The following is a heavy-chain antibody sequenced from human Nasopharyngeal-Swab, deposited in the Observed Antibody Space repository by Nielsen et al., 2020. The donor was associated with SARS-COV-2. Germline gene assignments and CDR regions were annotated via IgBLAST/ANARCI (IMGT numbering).Heavy chain of an antibody. CDR1: GGSFSANY. J-gene: IGHJ4*02. Sequence: SQTLSLTCAVSGGSFSANYWGWIRQPPGKGLEWIGEINQSGSTNYNPSLKSRVTISVDTSKNQFSLKLSSVTAADTAVYYCARGRRDFVVALGAQFDYWGQGTLVTVSS. CDR2: INQSGST. V-gene: IGHV4-34*01. D-gene: IGHD2-15*01. CDR3: ARGRRDFVVALGAQFDY.